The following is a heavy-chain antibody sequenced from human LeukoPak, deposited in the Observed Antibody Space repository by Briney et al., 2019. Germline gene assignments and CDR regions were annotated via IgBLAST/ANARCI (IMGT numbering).Heavy chain of an antibody. V-gene: IGHV4-38-2*01. D-gene: IGHD1-7*01. CDR3: ARENYQGAFDI. CDR1: TNFISNGHY. CDR2: IYHSGST. J-gene: IGHJ3*02. Sequence: PSETLSLTCAVSTNFISNGHYWGWIRQPPGKGLEWIGSIYHSGSTYYNPSLKSRLTISLDTSKSHFSLNLSSVTAADTAVYYCARENYQGAFDIWGQGTMVTVSS.